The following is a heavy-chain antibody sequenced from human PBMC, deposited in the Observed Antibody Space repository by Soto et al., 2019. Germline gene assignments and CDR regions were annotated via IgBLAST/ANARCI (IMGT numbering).Heavy chain of an antibody. CDR3: ARDRRGVRGVFYYGMDV. Sequence: VQLVESGGGVVQPGRSLRLSCAASGFTFSSYAMHWVRQAPGKGLEWVAVISYDGSNKYYADSVKGRFTISRDNSKNTLYLQMNSLRAEDTAVYYCARDRRGVRGVFYYGMDVWGQGTTVTVSS. CDR1: GFTFSSYA. CDR2: ISYDGSNK. J-gene: IGHJ6*02. D-gene: IGHD3-10*01. V-gene: IGHV3-30-3*01.